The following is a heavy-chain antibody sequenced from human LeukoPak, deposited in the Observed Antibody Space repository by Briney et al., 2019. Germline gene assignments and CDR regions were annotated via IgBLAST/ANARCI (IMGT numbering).Heavy chain of an antibody. Sequence: GGSLRLSCAASGFTFSSYAMHWVRQAPGKGLEWVAVISYDGSNKYYADSVKGRFTISRDNSKNTLYLQMNSLRVEDTAVYYCAKEMTGGWPFDYWGQGILVTVSS. CDR1: GFTFSSYA. D-gene: IGHD6-19*01. CDR2: ISYDGSNK. J-gene: IGHJ4*02. CDR3: AKEMTGGWPFDY. V-gene: IGHV3-30-3*01.